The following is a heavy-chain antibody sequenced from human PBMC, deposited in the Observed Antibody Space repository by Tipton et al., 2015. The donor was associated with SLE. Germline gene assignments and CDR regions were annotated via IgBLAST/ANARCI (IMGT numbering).Heavy chain of an antibody. CDR2: IYHSGST. CDR1: GGSISTYY. D-gene: IGHD2-15*01. Sequence: LRLSCTVSGGSISTYYWSWIRQPPEKGLEWIGSIYHSGSTYYNPSLKSRVTISVDTSKNQFSLKLSSVTAADTAVYYCARQEVVSYYYYYLDVWGKGTTVTVSS. V-gene: IGHV4-59*08. CDR3: ARQEVVSYYYYYLDV. J-gene: IGHJ6*03.